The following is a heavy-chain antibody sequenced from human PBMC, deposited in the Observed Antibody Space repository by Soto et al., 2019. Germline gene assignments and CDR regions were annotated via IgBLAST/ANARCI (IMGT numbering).Heavy chain of an antibody. V-gene: IGHV4-34*01. J-gene: IGHJ3*02. CDR3: ARGGSNDWQVAFAI. CDR1: GGSFSTYY. D-gene: IGHD3-9*01. CDR2: INHSGSN. Sequence: QLQQWGAGLLKPSETLSLTCVVSGGSFSTYYYNWIRQSPGKGLEWIGEINHSGSNNYSPSLKSRVTMSLDTSKNQFSLAPTSVTAADTAVYYCARGGSNDWQVAFAIWGQGTMVTVSS.